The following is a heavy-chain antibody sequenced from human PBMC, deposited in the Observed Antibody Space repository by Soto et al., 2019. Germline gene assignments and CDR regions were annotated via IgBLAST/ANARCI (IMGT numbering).Heavy chain of an antibody. D-gene: IGHD6-13*01. CDR2: IKSKTDGGTT. Sequence: GGSLRLSCAASGFTFSNAWMSWVRQAPGKGLEWVGRIKSKTDGGTTDYAAPVKGRFTISRDDSKNTLYLQMNSLKTEDPAVYYCTTEIPSSGYSSSWYDYWGQGTLVTVSS. V-gene: IGHV3-15*01. J-gene: IGHJ4*02. CDR1: GFTFSNAW. CDR3: TTEIPSSGYSSSWYDY.